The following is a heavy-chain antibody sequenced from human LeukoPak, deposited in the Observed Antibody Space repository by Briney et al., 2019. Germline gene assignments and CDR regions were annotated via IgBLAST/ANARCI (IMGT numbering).Heavy chain of an antibody. Sequence: PGGSLRLSCAASGFTFSNYAMTWVRQAPGKGLEWVSTISDSGSTTYYTDSVKDRFTISRDNSKNTLYLQMNSLRAEDTAVYYCAKDYFASGSYFDYWGQGTLVTVSS. V-gene: IGHV3-23*01. CDR3: AKDYFASGSYFDY. CDR2: ISDSGSTT. J-gene: IGHJ4*02. CDR1: GFTFSNYA. D-gene: IGHD3-10*01.